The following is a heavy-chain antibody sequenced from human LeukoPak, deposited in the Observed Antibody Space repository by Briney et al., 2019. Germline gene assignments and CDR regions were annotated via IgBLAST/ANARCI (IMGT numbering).Heavy chain of an antibody. V-gene: IGHV3-23*01. CDR2: ISDSGGGT. D-gene: IGHD3-16*01. CDR1: GFTFSNFA. CDR3: AKIGVGWVAFEY. Sequence: GGSLRLSCAASGFTFSNFAMSWVRQAPGKGLQWVSAISDSGGGTFYADSVKGRFTISRDNSKNTLYLQMNSLRAEDTAVYYCAKIGVGWVAFEYWGQGTLVTVSS. J-gene: IGHJ4*02.